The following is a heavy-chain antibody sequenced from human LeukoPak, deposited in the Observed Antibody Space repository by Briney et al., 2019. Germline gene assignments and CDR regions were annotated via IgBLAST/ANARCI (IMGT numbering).Heavy chain of an antibody. J-gene: IGHJ5*02. V-gene: IGHV4-30-2*01. Sequence: SQTLSLTCAVSGGSISSGGYSWSWLRQPPGKGLEWIGYIYHSGSTYYNPSLKSRVTISVDRAKNQFSLKLSSVTAADTAVYYCARAYYDFWSGYQAWFDPWGQGTLVTVSS. CDR3: ARAYYDFWSGYQAWFDP. CDR2: IYHSGST. CDR1: GGSISSGGYS. D-gene: IGHD3-3*01.